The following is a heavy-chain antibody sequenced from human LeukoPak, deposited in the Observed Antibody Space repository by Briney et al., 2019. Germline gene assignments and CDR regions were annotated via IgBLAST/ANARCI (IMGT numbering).Heavy chain of an antibody. V-gene: IGHV1-2*02. CDR3: ARPYYDSGGYPWGDAFDI. CDR1: GYTFTGYY. Sequence: ASVKVSCKASGYTFTGYYMHWVRQAPGQGLEWMGWINPNSGGTNYAQKFQGRVTMTRDTSISTAYMELSRLRSDDTAVYYCARPYYDSGGYPWGDAFDIWGQGTMVTVSS. J-gene: IGHJ3*02. D-gene: IGHD3-22*01. CDR2: INPNSGGT.